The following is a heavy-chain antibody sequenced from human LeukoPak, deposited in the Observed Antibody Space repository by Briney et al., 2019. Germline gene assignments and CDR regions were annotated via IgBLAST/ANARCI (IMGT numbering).Heavy chain of an antibody. D-gene: IGHD2-15*01. V-gene: IGHV4-59*11. J-gene: IGHJ4*02. Sequence: PSETLSLTCTVSGGSISDHYWSWIRQPPGKGLECIGLISHSGNTNYFPSLKSRVTMSRDTSKNQFSLNIHSVTAADTAVYYCARALYCSGGDCFTVLDSWGQGTLVTVSS. CDR3: ARALYCSGGDCFTVLDS. CDR1: GGSISDHY. CDR2: ISHSGNT.